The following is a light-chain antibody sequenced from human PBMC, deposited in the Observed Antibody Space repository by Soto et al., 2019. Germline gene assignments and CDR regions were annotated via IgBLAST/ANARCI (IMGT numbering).Light chain of an antibody. CDR3: QQYGSSPRT. J-gene: IGKJ1*01. CDR1: QSVSSNY. CDR2: AAS. V-gene: IGKV3-20*01. Sequence: EIVLTQSPGTLSLSPGERATLSCRASQSVSSNYLAWYQQKPGQAPRLLIYAASSRITGIPDRFSGSGSGTDLNLYISRQQPEDFAVYHCQQYGSSPRTFGQGTKVEIK.